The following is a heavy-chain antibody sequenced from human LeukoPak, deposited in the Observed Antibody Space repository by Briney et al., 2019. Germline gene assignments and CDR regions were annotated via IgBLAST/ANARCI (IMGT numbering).Heavy chain of an antibody. V-gene: IGHV4-34*01. CDR2: INQSGSI. Sequence: SETLSLTCAVYGGSFSGYYWNRIRQPPEKGLEWIGEINQSGSINYNPSLKSRVTMSVDTSKNQFSLKLSSVTAADTAVYYCARGSYGDYGFKHWYFDLWGRGTLVTVSS. J-gene: IGHJ2*01. D-gene: IGHD4-17*01. CDR3: ARGSYGDYGFKHWYFDL. CDR1: GGSFSGYY.